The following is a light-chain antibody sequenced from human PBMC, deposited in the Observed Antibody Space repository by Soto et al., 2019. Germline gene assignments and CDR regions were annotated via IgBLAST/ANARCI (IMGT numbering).Light chain of an antibody. CDR3: SLYTSENTYV. J-gene: IGLJ1*01. CDR1: SSDVGSYNL. Sequence: QSVLTQPASVSGSPGQSITISCTGTSSDVGSYNLVSWYQQHPGKAPNLMIYEASNRPSGVPDRFSGSKSGNTASLTISGLQAADEVDYYCSLYTSENTYVFGTGTKVTVL. V-gene: IGLV2-14*02. CDR2: EAS.